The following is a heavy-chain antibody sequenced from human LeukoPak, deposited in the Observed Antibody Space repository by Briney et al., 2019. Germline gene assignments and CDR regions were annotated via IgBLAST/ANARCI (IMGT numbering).Heavy chain of an antibody. V-gene: IGHV4-59*01. CDR1: SVSISSYY. CDR3: ARGRIGRITMIVVAARYYFDY. Sequence: SETLFLTCTVSSVSISSYYWSWLGQPPGNGLVWFGYLYYSGSSHYNTFHSSRVNISVDTSKNQLSLKLSSVTAANTAVYCCARGRIGRITMIVVAARYYFDYWGQGTLVTVSS. CDR2: LYYSGSS. J-gene: IGHJ4*02. D-gene: IGHD3-22*01.